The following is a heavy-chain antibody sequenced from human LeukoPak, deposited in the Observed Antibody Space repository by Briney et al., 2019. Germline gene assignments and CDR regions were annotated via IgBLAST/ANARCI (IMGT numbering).Heavy chain of an antibody. V-gene: IGHV4-59*01. CDR1: GGSISNYY. J-gene: IGHJ4*02. D-gene: IGHD6-6*01. CDR2: IYYSGST. Sequence: PSETLSLTCTVSGGSISNYYWCWIRQPPGKGLEWIGYIYYSGSTNSNPSLKSRVTISLDTSKNQFSLKLSSVTAADTAVYYCARAGQFISARPITFDYWRQGSLVTVSS. CDR3: ARAGQFISARPITFDY.